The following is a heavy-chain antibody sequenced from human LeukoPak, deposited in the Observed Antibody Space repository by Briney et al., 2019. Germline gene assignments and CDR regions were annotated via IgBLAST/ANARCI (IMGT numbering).Heavy chain of an antibody. CDR2: ISGGAGGA. Sequence: PGGSLRLSCAASGFTFSNYAMNWVRQAPGKGLEWVSSISGGAGGASYADSVKGRFTMSRDNSKNTLYLQMNSLRAEDTAVHYCAKDGGYGSGSYYPDYCGQGTLVTAYS. CDR1: GFTFSNYA. J-gene: IGHJ4*02. D-gene: IGHD3-10*01. V-gene: IGHV3-23*01. CDR3: AKDGGYGSGSYYPDY.